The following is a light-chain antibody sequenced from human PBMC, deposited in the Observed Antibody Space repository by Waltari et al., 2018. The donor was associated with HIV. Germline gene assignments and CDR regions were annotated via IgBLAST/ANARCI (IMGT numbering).Light chain of an antibody. CDR1: QSLLHRNGYNF. V-gene: IGKV2-28*01. Sequence: DLVMSQFPLSLPVTPGEPASMSCTSSQSLLHRNGYNFLDWYFQRPGQSPQLLIYMASYRASGVPDRISGSGSGTNFTLRIGRVATEDVGVYYCLQARQTPWTFGQGTKVEI. J-gene: IGKJ1*01. CDR2: MAS. CDR3: LQARQTPWT.